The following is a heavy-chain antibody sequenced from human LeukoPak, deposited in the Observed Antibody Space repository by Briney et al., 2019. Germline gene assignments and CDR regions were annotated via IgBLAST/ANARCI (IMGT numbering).Heavy chain of an antibody. CDR2: INHSGST. CDR3: ARHGNYYDSSGYYYCYFDY. V-gene: IGHV4-34*01. CDR1: GGSFSGYY. D-gene: IGHD3-22*01. Sequence: SETLSLTCAVYGGSFSGYYWSWIRQPPGKGLEWIGEINHSGSTNYNPSLKSRVTISVDTSKNQFSLKLSSVTAADTAVYYCARHGNYYDSSGYYYCYFDYWGQGTLVTVSS. J-gene: IGHJ4*02.